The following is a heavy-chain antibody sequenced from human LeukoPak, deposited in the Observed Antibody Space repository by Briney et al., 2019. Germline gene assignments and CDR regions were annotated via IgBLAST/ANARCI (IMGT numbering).Heavy chain of an antibody. CDR1: GFTFSSYG. V-gene: IGHV3-30*02. Sequence: GGSVRLSCAASGFTFSSYGMHWVRQAPGKGLEWVAFIPYDGSNKYYADSVKGRFTISRDNSKNTLYLQMNSLRAEDTAVYYCAKDGPRNGFWSGYYVWYYYLDVWGKGTTVTVSS. CDR2: IPYDGSNK. D-gene: IGHD3-3*01. CDR3: AKDGPRNGFWSGYYVWYYYLDV. J-gene: IGHJ6*03.